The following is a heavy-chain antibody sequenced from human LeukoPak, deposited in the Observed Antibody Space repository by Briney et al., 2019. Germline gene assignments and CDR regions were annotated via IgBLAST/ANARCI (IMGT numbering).Heavy chain of an antibody. CDR2: IKQDGSEK. Sequence: PGGSLRLSCAASGFTFSGYCMSWVRQAPGKGLEWVANIKQDGSEKDYVDSVKGRFTISRDNAKNSLYLQMNSLRAEDTAVYYCAKAPKGYYYYMDVWGKGTTVTVSS. CDR3: AKAPKGYYYYMDV. CDR1: GFTFSGYC. V-gene: IGHV3-7*03. J-gene: IGHJ6*03.